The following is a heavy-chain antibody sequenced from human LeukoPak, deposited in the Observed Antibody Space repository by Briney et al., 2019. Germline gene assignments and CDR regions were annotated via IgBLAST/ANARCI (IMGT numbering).Heavy chain of an antibody. CDR2: IWYDGSNK. J-gene: IGHJ4*02. D-gene: IGHD4-23*01. V-gene: IGHV3-33*01. Sequence: PGGSLRLSCAASGFTFSSYGMHWVRQAPGKGLEWVAVIWYDGSNKYYADSVKGRFTISRDSSKNTLYLQMNSLRAEDTAVYYCARDGGNSDCFDYWGQGTLVTVSS. CDR3: ARDGGNSDCFDY. CDR1: GFTFSSYG.